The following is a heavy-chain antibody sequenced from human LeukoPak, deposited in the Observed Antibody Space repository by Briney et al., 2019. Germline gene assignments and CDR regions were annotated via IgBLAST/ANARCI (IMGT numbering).Heavy chain of an antibody. CDR2: ISGSGGST. Sequence: TGGSLRLSCAAPGFTFSSYAMSWVRQAPGKGLEWVSAISGSGGSTYYAHSVKGRFTISRDNYKNTLYLQMNSLRAEDTAVYYCAKDYEIDYWGQGTLVTVSS. D-gene: IGHD3-3*01. CDR3: AKDYEIDY. V-gene: IGHV3-23*01. CDR1: GFTFSSYA. J-gene: IGHJ4*02.